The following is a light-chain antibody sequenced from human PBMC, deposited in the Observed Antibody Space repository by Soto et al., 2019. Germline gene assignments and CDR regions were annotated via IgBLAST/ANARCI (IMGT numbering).Light chain of an antibody. V-gene: IGKV1-5*01. Sequence: IHMTQSPSTLSASILYRVTITCRASESIRTWLAWYQHKPGKAPKFLIYDASSLESGVPSRLSGSGSGTEFTLTISNLQPDDFATYFCQQYNNYPRTFGQGTKVDIK. J-gene: IGKJ1*01. CDR3: QQYNNYPRT. CDR2: DAS. CDR1: ESIRTW.